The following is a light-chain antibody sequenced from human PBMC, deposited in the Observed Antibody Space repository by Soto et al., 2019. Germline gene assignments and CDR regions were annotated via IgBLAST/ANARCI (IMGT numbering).Light chain of an antibody. V-gene: IGKV1-39*01. J-gene: IGKJ1*01. CDR3: QQSYTTPRT. CDR2: GAF. Sequence: DIQMTQYPSSLSASIRDGVTITCRASQSIDTYLNWYQQKPGKAPKLLIYGAFILQDGVPSRFSGSGSGTDFTLTISSLQPEDFATYYCQQSYTTPRTFGQGTKVEIK. CDR1: QSIDTY.